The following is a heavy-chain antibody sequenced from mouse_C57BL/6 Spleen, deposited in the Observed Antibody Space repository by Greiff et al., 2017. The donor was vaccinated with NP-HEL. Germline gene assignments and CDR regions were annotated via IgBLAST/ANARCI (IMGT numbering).Heavy chain of an antibody. D-gene: IGHD2-3*01. CDR1: GYAFSSSW. V-gene: IGHV1-82*01. J-gene: IGHJ3*01. CDR2: IYPGDGDT. CDR3: ASDGYQFAY. Sequence: QVQLQQSGPELVKPGASVKISCKASGYAFSSSWMNWVKQRPGTGLEWIGRIYPGDGDTNYNGKFKGKATLTADKSSSTAYMQLSSLTSEDSAVYFCASDGYQFAYWGQGTLVTVSA.